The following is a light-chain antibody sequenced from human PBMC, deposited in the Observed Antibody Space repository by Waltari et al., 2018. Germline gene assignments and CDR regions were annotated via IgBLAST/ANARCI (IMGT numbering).Light chain of an antibody. CDR3: QQYYSYPYT. CDR1: QGISSY. J-gene: IGKJ2*01. CDR2: AAS. V-gene: IGKV1-8*01. Sequence: IRMTQSPSSLSASTGDRVTITCRASQGISSYLAWYQQKPGKAPKLLIYAASTLQSGVPSRFSGSGSGTDFTLTISCLQSEDFATYYCQQYYSYPYTFGQGTKLEI.